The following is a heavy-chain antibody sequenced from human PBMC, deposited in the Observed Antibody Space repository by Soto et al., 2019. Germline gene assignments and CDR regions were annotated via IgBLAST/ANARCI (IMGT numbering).Heavy chain of an antibody. CDR1: GGTFSSYT. J-gene: IGHJ4*02. Sequence: SVKVSCKASGGTFSSYTISWVRQAPGQGLEWMGRIIPILGIANYAQKFQGRVTITADKSTSTAYMELSSLRSEDTAVYYCARAESEPYGDYRRGGDYCGQGTLVTVSS. D-gene: IGHD4-17*01. CDR3: ARAESEPYGDYRRGGDY. V-gene: IGHV1-69*02. CDR2: IIPILGIA.